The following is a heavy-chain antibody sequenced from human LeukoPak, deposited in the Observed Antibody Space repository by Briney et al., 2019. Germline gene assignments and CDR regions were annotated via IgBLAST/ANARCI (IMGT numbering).Heavy chain of an antibody. J-gene: IGHJ3*02. V-gene: IGHV4-59*01. CDR1: GGSISSYY. CDR2: IYYSGST. D-gene: IGHD3-22*01. CDR3: ARAFDYYDSSGYYYYAFDI. Sequence: PSETLSLTCTVSGGSISSYYWSWLRQPPGKGLEWIGYIYYSGSTNYNPSLKSRVTISVDTTKNQFSLKLSSVTAAGTAVYYCARAFDYYDSSGYYYYAFDIWGQGTMVTVSS.